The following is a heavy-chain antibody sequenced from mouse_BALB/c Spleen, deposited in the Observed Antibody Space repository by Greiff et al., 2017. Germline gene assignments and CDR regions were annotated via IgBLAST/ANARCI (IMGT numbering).Heavy chain of an antibody. CDR2: IDPANGNT. D-gene: IGHD2-4*01. Sequence: EVQLQESGAELVKPGASVKLSCTASGFNIKDTYMHWVKQRPEQGLEWIGRIDPANGNTKYDPKFQGKATITADTSSNTAYLQLSSLTSEDTAVYYCAISTMITTGFADWGQGTLVTVSA. V-gene: IGHV14-3*02. J-gene: IGHJ3*01. CDR3: AISTMITTGFAD. CDR1: GFNIKDTY.